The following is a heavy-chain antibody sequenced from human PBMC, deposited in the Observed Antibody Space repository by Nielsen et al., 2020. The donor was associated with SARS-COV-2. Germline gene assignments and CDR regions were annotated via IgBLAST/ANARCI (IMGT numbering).Heavy chain of an antibody. CDR3: ARDLVVPAAKNYYYYGMDV. CDR1: GGSISSGGYY. Sequence: SETLPLTCTVSGGSISSGGYYWSWIRQHPGRGLEWIGYIYYSGSTYYNPSLKSRVTISVDTSKNQFSLKLSSVTAADTAVYYCARDLVVPAAKNYYYYGMDVWGQGTTVTVSS. V-gene: IGHV4-31*03. J-gene: IGHJ6*02. CDR2: IYYSGST. D-gene: IGHD2-2*01.